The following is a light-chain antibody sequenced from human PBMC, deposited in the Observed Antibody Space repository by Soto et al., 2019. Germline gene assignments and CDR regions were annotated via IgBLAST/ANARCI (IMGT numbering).Light chain of an antibody. CDR1: SSDVGGYNS. V-gene: IGLV2-14*01. J-gene: IGLJ3*02. CDR3: SSFTSSSTWV. Sequence: QSALTQPASVSGSPGQSITISCTGTSSDVGGYNSVSWYQHHPGEAPNLMISEVTNRPSGVSNRFSGSKSGNTASLTISGLQAEDEDDYYCSSFTSSSTWVFGGGTKLTVL. CDR2: EVT.